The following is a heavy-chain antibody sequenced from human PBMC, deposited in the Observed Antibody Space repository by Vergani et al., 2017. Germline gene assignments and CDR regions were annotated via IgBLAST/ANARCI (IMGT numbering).Heavy chain of an antibody. D-gene: IGHD6-6*01. CDR3: ARGRIAAPSMNWFDP. Sequence: QVQLQESGPGLVKPSETLSLTCTVSGGSISSYYWSWIRQPPGKGLEWIGYIYYSGSTNYNPSLKSRVTISVDTSKNQFSLKLSSVTAADTAVYYCARGRIAAPSMNWFDPWGQGTLVTVSS. V-gene: IGHV4-59*08. CDR1: GGSISSYY. J-gene: IGHJ5*02. CDR2: IYYSGST.